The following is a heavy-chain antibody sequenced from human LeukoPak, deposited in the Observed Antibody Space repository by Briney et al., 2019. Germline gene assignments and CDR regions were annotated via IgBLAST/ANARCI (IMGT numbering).Heavy chain of an antibody. CDR2: IYYSVNT. CDR1: GGSISGYY. V-gene: IGHV4-59*08. D-gene: IGHD4-17*01. J-gene: IGHJ6*03. Sequence: SETLSLTCTVSGGSISGYYWSWIRQPPGKGLEWIGYIYYSVNTNYNPSLKSRVTIVGDTSKNQFSLKLSSVTAADTAVYYCARHQRDYGDYVPRYMDGWGKGTTLTVSS. CDR3: ARHQRDYGDYVPRYMDG.